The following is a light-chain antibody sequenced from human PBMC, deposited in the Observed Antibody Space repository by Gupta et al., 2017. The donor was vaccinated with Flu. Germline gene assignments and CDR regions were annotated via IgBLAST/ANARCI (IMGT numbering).Light chain of an antibody. J-gene: IGKJ3*01. CDR2: GAS. V-gene: IGKV3-15*01. Sequence: EIVMTQSPATLSVSPGERATLSCRASQSVSSNLAWYQQKPGQAPRLLIYGASTRATGIPARLSGSGSGTEFTLTISSLQSEDFAVYDCQQYNNWPSFGPGTKVISN. CDR1: QSVSSN. CDR3: QQYNNWPS.